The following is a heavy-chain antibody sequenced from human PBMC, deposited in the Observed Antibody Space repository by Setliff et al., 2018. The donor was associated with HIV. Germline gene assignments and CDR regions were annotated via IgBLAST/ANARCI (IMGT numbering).Heavy chain of an antibody. Sequence: ASVKVSCKASGYSFSDDYMHWVRQAPGQGLEWMGWINPNSGDTNYAQKFQGRVTITRDTSMYTAYVELTRLRFDDTAVYSCARGGYDSGPGTWTFDYWGQGALVTVSS. CDR1: GYSFSDDY. CDR2: INPNSGDT. CDR3: ARGGYDSGPGTWTFDY. J-gene: IGHJ4*02. V-gene: IGHV1-2*02. D-gene: IGHD3-10*01.